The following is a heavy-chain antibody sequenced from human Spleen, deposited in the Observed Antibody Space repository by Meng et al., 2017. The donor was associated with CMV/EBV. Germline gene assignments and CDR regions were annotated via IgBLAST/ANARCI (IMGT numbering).Heavy chain of an antibody. J-gene: IGHJ4*02. CDR3: ASFPPPGKQWLVTDY. Sequence: QVQTPESGPGLGKPSGTLSLTCAVSGGSISSSNWWSWVRQPPGKGLEWIGEIYHSGSTNYNPSLKSRVTISVDKSKNQFSLKLSSVTAADTAVYYCASFPPPGKQWLVTDYWGQGTLVTVSS. D-gene: IGHD6-19*01. V-gene: IGHV4-4*02. CDR2: IYHSGST. CDR1: GGSISSSNW.